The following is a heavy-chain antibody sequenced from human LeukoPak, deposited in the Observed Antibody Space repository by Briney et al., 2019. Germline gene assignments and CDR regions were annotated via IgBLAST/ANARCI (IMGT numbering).Heavy chain of an antibody. CDR3: ARGIVVVVAADNWFDP. Sequence: ASVKVSCKASGYTFTSYDINWVGQATGQGLEWMGWMNPNSGNTGYAQKFQGRVTMTRNTSISTAYMELSSLRSEDTAVYYCARGIVVVVAADNWFDPWGQGTLVTVSS. CDR2: MNPNSGNT. D-gene: IGHD2-15*01. V-gene: IGHV1-8*01. J-gene: IGHJ5*02. CDR1: GYTFTSYD.